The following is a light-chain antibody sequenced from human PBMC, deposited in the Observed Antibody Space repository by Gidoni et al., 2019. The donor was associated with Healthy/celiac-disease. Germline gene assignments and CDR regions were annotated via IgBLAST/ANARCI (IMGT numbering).Light chain of an antibody. CDR1: PSVSSY. CDR3: QQRSNRPELT. J-gene: IGKJ4*01. CDR2: DAS. V-gene: IGKV3-11*01. Sequence: EFVLTESPATLSLSPGERATLSCRASPSVSSYLAWYQQKPGQAPRLLSYDASNRATGIPARCSGSGSGTDFSLTISSLEPEDFAVYYCQQRSNRPELTFGGGTKVEIK.